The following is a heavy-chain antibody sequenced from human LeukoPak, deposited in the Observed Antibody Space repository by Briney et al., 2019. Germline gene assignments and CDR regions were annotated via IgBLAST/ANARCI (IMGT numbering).Heavy chain of an antibody. CDR1: GFTFSSYG. J-gene: IGHJ3*02. CDR2: IRYDGSNK. Sequence: GGSLRLSCAASGFTFSSYGMHWVRQAPGKGLEWVAFIRYDGSNKYYADSVKGRFTISRDNSKNTLYLQMNSLRAEDTAVYYCAKEYDFWSGTDAFDIWGQGTMVTVSS. D-gene: IGHD3-3*01. CDR3: AKEYDFWSGTDAFDI. V-gene: IGHV3-30*02.